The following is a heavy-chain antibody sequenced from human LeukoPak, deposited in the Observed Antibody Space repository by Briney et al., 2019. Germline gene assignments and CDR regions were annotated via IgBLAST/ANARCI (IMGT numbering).Heavy chain of an antibody. D-gene: IGHD1-26*01. Sequence: GGSLRLSXAASGFTFSSYAMHWVRQAPGKGLEYVSAISSNGGSTYYANSVKGRFTISRDNSKNTLYLQMGSLRAEDMAVYYCAREGGSHRPVDYWGQGTLVTVSS. CDR2: ISSNGGST. CDR3: AREGGSHRPVDY. V-gene: IGHV3-64*01. CDR1: GFTFSSYA. J-gene: IGHJ4*02.